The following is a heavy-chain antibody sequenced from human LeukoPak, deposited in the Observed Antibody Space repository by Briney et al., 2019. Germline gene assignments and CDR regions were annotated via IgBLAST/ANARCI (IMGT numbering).Heavy chain of an antibody. CDR2: INHSGST. CDR1: GGSFSDYY. J-gene: IGHJ4*02. CDR3: ARGLSGSYFWAY. Sequence: PSETLSLTCAVSGGSFSDYYWTWIRQPRGKGLEWIGEINHSGSTNYNPSLKSRVTMSVDTSKNQFSLKLNSVTAADTAVYYCARGLSGSYFWAYWGRGTLVTVSS. V-gene: IGHV4-34*01. D-gene: IGHD1-26*01.